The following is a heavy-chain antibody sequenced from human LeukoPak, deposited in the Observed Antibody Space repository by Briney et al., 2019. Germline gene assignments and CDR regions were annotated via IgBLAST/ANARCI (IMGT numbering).Heavy chain of an antibody. V-gene: IGHV1-46*01. J-gene: IGHJ4*02. CDR1: GYTFTSYY. D-gene: IGHD1-7*01. CDR3: ARRQRNNWNYGGFDY. Sequence: ASVTVSCKASGYTFTSYYMHWVRQAPGQGLEWMGIINPSGGSTSYAQKFQGRVTMTRDMSTSTVYMELSSLRSEDTAVYYCARRQRNNWNYGGFDYWGQGTLVTVSS. CDR2: INPSGGST.